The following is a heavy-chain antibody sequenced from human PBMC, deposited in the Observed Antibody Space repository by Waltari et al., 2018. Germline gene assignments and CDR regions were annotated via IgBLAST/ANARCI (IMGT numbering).Heavy chain of an antibody. Sequence: QLVQSGAEVKKPGASVKVSCKASGYIFSNYGITWVRKAPGQGLEWMGWIYPYNGNTKYERNFQGRVTMTTDTSTTTAYMEIRSLRSDDTAIYYCARDDVDSSNFGGFWGQGTLVTVSS. J-gene: IGHJ4*02. CDR2: IYPYNGNT. CDR1: GYIFSNYG. V-gene: IGHV1-18*01. CDR3: ARDDVDSSNFGGF. D-gene: IGHD6-13*01.